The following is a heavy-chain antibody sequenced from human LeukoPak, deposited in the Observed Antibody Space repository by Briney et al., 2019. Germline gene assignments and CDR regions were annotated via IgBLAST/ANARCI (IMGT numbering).Heavy chain of an antibody. V-gene: IGHV1-69*13. J-gene: IGHJ3*02. Sequence: EASVKVSCKASGGTFSSYAISWVRQAPGQGLEWMGGIIPIFGTANYAQKFQGRVTITADESTSTAYMELSSLRSEDTAVYYCAREGQGLFRLIEEGDAFDIWGQGTMVTVSS. CDR1: GGTFSSYA. D-gene: IGHD3-9*01. CDR2: IIPIFGTA. CDR3: AREGQGLFRLIEEGDAFDI.